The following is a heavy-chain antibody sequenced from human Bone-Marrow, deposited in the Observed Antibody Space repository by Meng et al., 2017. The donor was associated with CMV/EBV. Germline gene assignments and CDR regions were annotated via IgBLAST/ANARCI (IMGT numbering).Heavy chain of an antibody. Sequence: GEPLKISCVGSRFSFSTHGMHWVRQAPGKGLEWLSFIRYDGKNKYYIDSVKGRFTISRDNSKDTLYLQMDSLTTEDTAVYYCAKDQTASGKYLPLEFWGQGTLVTVSS. CDR3: AKDQTASGKYLPLEF. CDR1: RFSFSTHG. V-gene: IGHV3-30*02. CDR2: IRYDGKNK. J-gene: IGHJ4*02. D-gene: IGHD4-23*01.